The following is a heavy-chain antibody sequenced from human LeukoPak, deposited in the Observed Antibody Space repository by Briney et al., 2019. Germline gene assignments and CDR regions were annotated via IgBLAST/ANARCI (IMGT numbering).Heavy chain of an antibody. CDR3: ARVLNDFWSGYYGY. D-gene: IGHD3-3*01. CDR1: GGNFRNYG. Sequence: SVKVSCKASGGNFRNYGFHWVRQAPGQGLEWMGGMLPIFGTANYAQKFQGRVTITTDESTSTAYMELSSLRSEDTAVYYCARVLNDFWSGYYGYWGQGTLVTVSS. CDR2: MLPIFGTA. V-gene: IGHV1-69*05. J-gene: IGHJ4*02.